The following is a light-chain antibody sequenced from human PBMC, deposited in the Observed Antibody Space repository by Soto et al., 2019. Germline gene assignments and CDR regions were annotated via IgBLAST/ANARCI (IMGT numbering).Light chain of an antibody. CDR2: EVR. Sequence: QSAVTQPASVSGSPGQSITISCTGTSSDVGDYNYVSWYQHHPGKAPKLIIYEVRNRPSGVPNRFSGAKSGNTASLTISGLQAEDEADYYCAAWDNSLSGRVFGGGTKLTVL. V-gene: IGLV2-14*01. CDR1: SSDVGDYNY. CDR3: AAWDNSLSGRV. J-gene: IGLJ3*02.